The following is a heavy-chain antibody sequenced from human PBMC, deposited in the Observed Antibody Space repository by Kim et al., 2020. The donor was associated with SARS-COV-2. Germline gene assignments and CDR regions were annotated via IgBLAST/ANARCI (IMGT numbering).Heavy chain of an antibody. Sequence: SVKGRFTISRDNSKNTLYLQMNSLRAEDTAVYYCASDYACSSTSCYAFDYWGQGTLVTVSS. D-gene: IGHD2-2*01. CDR3: ASDYACSSTSCYAFDY. J-gene: IGHJ4*02. V-gene: IGHV3-30*07.